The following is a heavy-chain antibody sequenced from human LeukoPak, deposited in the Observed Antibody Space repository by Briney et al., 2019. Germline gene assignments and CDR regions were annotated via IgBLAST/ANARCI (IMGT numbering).Heavy chain of an antibody. D-gene: IGHD3-3*01. CDR1: GYTVTGYY. J-gene: IGHJ3*02. CDR2: INPNSGGT. Sequence: ASVKVSCKASGYTVTGYYMHWVRQAPGQGLEWMGWINPNSGGTNYAQKFQGRVTMTRDTSISTAYMELSRLRSDDTAVYYCARAPDFWSGCYTGRASDIWGQGTMVTVSS. V-gene: IGHV1-2*02. CDR3: ARAPDFWSGCYTGRASDI.